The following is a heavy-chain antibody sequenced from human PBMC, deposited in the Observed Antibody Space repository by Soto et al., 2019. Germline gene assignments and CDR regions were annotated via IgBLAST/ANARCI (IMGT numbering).Heavy chain of an antibody. CDR3: AVVSPTASIDY. Sequence: LSLTCAVSGYSISSGYYWGWIRQPPGKGLEWIGSIYHSGSTYYNPSLKSRVTISVDTSKNQFSLKLSSVTAADTAVYYCAVVSPTASIDYWGQGTLVTVSS. CDR2: IYHSGST. J-gene: IGHJ4*02. V-gene: IGHV4-38-2*01. CDR1: GYSISSGYY. D-gene: IGHD2-15*01.